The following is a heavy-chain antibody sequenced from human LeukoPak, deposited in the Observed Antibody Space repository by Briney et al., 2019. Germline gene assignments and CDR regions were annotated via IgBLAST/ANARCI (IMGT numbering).Heavy chain of an antibody. CDR3: TKASAAGYFYYDMDV. CDR1: GFTFSRYA. J-gene: IGHJ6*02. D-gene: IGHD6-13*01. V-gene: IGHV3-23*01. Sequence: GGSLRLSCAASGFTFSRYAMSWVRQAPGKGLEWVSAISSSGGSTYYADSVKGRFTISRDNSNNTLYLQMNSLRAEDTAVYYCTKASAAGYFYYDMDVWGQGTTVTVSS. CDR2: ISSSGGST.